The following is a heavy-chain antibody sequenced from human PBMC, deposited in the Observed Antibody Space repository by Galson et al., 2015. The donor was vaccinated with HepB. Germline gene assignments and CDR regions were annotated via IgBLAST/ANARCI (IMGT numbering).Heavy chain of an antibody. CDR1: GFTFSSYT. D-gene: IGHD6-19*01. V-gene: IGHV3-23*01. J-gene: IGHJ4*02. CDR3: ARMKAGIAVD. CDR2: ISGSGGSA. Sequence: SLRLSCAASGFTFSSYTMSWVRQTPGKGLEWVSAISGSGGSAYYAAAVKGRFPISRDNSKNTLYLQMNSLRAEDTAVYYCARMKAGIAVDWGQGTLVAVSS.